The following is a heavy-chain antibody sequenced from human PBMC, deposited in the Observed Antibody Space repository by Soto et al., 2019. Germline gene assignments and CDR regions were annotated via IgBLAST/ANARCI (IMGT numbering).Heavy chain of an antibody. Sequence: GGSLRLSCTASGFTFGDYAMSWFRQAPGKGLEWVGFIRKKDYGGTTEYAASVKGRFTISRDDYKSIAYLQMISLKTEDTAVYYCASSQRYGDYWMNAFDIWGQGTMVTVSS. D-gene: IGHD4-17*01. CDR3: ASSQRYGDYWMNAFDI. J-gene: IGHJ3*02. V-gene: IGHV3-49*03. CDR1: GFTFGDYA. CDR2: IRKKDYGGTT.